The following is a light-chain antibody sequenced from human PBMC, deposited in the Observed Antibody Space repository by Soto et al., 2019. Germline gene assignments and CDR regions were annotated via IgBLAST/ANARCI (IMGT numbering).Light chain of an antibody. CDR1: QSVSSYY. V-gene: IGKV3-20*01. Sequence: EIVLTKSPGTLSLSPGEIATLSCRASQSVSSYYLAWYQQKPGQAPRLLIYAASSRATGIPDRFSGGGSGTDCPLTISRLEPEDFAVYYWHQCGSSPWTFGQGTKVEIK. J-gene: IGKJ1*01. CDR3: HQCGSSPWT. CDR2: AAS.